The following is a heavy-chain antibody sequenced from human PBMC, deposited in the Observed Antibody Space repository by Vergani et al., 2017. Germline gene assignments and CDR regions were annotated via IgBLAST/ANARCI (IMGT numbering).Heavy chain of an antibody. CDR2: ISSSGSTI. CDR3: ARDDRPGPFGVDGYYYYGMDV. Sequence: QVQLVESGGGLVKPGGSLRLSCAASGFTFSDYYMSWIRQAPGKGLEWVSYISSSGSTIYYADSVTGRFTISRDNAKNSLYLQMNSLRAEDTAVYYCARDDRPGPFGVDGYYYYGMDVWGQGTTVTVSS. V-gene: IGHV3-11*04. J-gene: IGHJ6*02. D-gene: IGHD3-3*01. CDR1: GFTFSDYY.